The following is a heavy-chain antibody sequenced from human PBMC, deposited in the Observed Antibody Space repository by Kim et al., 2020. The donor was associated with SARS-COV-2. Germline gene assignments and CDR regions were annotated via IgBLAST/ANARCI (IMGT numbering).Heavy chain of an antibody. D-gene: IGHD3-3*01. V-gene: IGHV4-59*01. CDR1: GGSISSYY. J-gene: IGHJ6*03. Sequence: SETLSLTCTVSGGSISSYYWSWIRQPPGKGLEWIGYIYYSGSTNYNPSLKSRVTISVDTSKNQFSLKLSSVTAADTAVYYCARVSHRFWSGEGDYYMDVWGKGTTVTVSS. CDR3: ARVSHRFWSGEGDYYMDV. CDR2: IYYSGST.